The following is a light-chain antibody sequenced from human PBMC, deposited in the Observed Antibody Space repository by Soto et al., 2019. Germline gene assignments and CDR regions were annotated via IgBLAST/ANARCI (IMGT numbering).Light chain of an antibody. CDR3: QQDISYSCT. J-gene: IGKJ2*02. Sequence: DIQMTQSPSTLSASVGDRVTITCRASQSINSWLAWYQQKPGKAPKLLIYKASSLERGVPSRFSGSVYGTEFTLTSRSLHPDHFATYDCQQDISYSCTVGQGTKLEIK. V-gene: IGKV1-5*03. CDR2: KAS. CDR1: QSINSW.